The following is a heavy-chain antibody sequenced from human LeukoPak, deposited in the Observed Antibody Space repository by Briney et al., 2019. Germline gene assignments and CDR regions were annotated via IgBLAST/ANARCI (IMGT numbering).Heavy chain of an antibody. Sequence: GGSLRLSCAASGFTFSTYSMNWVRQAPGKGLEWVSSISSTSKYVYYADSVKGRFTVSRDNAKNSLFLQMNSLRAEDTAVYYSASHVGSTRNFDYWGQGTLVTVSS. V-gene: IGHV3-21*01. D-gene: IGHD2-2*01. CDR2: ISSTSKYV. CDR1: GFTFSTYS. J-gene: IGHJ4*02. CDR3: ASHVGSTRNFDY.